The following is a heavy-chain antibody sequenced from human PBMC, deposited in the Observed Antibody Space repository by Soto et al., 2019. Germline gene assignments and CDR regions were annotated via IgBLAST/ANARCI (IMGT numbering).Heavy chain of an antibody. D-gene: IGHD6-19*01. Sequence: PGGSLSLSCAASGFAFDEDAMDWVRQAPGKGLEWVSGISWNSGSIGYADSVKGRFTISRDNAKNSLYLQMNSLRAEDTALYYCAKTPRGIAVAGNFDSWGQGTLVTVSS. CDR1: GFAFDEDA. CDR3: AKTPRGIAVAGNFDS. V-gene: IGHV3-9*01. J-gene: IGHJ4*02. CDR2: ISWNSGSI.